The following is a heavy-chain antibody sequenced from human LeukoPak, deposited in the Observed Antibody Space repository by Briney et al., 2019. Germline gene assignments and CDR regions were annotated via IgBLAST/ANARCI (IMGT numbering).Heavy chain of an antibody. CDR1: GFTFSRYG. Sequence: PGRSLRLSCAASGFTFSRYGMHWVRQAPGKGLEWVALIWYDGSNKYYTDSVKGRLTISRDNSKDTLFLQMNSLRAEDTAVYYCAREGPRGNSQFDYWGQGTLVTVSS. CDR2: IWYDGSNK. CDR3: AREGPRGNSQFDY. V-gene: IGHV3-33*08. J-gene: IGHJ4*02. D-gene: IGHD4-23*01.